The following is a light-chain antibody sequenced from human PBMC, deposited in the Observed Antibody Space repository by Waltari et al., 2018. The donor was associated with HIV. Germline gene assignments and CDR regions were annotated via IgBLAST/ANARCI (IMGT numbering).Light chain of an antibody. CDR1: QDINNW. CDR2: AAF. Sequence: DIQMTQSPSSVSVSVGDRVTITWRANQDINNWLAWYQQKPGKAPKLLIYAAFNLQSGVPSRFSGSRSGPDFTLTITSLQPEDFATYYCQQANSFHPTFGGGTKVDI. CDR3: QQANSFHPT. V-gene: IGKV1-12*01. J-gene: IGKJ4*01.